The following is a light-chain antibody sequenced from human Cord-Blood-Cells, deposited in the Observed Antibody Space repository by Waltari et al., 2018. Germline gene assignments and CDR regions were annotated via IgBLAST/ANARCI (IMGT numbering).Light chain of an antibody. J-gene: IGLJ2*01. Sequence: QSALTQPRSVSGSPGQSVTIPCTGTSSDVGGCNYVPWYQQHLGKAPKLMFYDVSKRPSGVPDRFSGSKSGNTASLTISGLQAEDEADYYCCSYAGSYNVVFGGGTKLTVL. CDR1: SSDVGGCNY. V-gene: IGLV2-11*01. CDR3: CSYAGSYNVV. CDR2: DVS.